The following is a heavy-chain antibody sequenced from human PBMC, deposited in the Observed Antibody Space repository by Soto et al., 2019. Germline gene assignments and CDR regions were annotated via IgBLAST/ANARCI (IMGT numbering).Heavy chain of an antibody. Sequence: EVQLVESGGGLVQPGESLRLSCAASGFAFGSSWMTWVRQAPGKGLEWVANIKGDGSAKSYLDSVRGRFTVSRDNAENSLFLHMNILRAEDTALYYCEREVSPGSGGYYLDAFDIWGQGTMVTVSS. V-gene: IGHV3-7*05. CDR2: IKGDGSAK. CDR3: EREVSPGSGGYYLDAFDI. D-gene: IGHD6-25*01. CDR1: GFAFGSSW. J-gene: IGHJ3*02.